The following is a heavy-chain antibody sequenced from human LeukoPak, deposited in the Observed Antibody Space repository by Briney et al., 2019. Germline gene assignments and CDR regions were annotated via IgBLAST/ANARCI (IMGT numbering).Heavy chain of an antibody. CDR3: ARPDARDGFRVDP. J-gene: IGHJ5*02. Sequence: PSETLSLTCTVSGDSISSSTYYWGWIRQPPGKGLEWIGSIYYSGNTYYNLSLKSRVTISVDTSKNQFSLKLSSVTAADTAVYYCARPDARDGFRVDPWGQGTLVTVSS. CDR1: GDSISSSTYY. CDR2: IYYSGNT. D-gene: IGHD3-10*01. V-gene: IGHV4-39*01.